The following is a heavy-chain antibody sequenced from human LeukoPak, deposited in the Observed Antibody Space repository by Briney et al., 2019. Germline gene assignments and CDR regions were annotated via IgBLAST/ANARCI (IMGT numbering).Heavy chain of an antibody. V-gene: IGHV3-23*01. CDR3: AKDHWGSGQFDY. J-gene: IGHJ4*02. D-gene: IGHD7-27*01. CDR2: ISGSGGST. Sequence: GGSLRLSCAASGFTFSSYAMSWVRQAPGKGLEWVSAISGSGGSTYYADSVKGRFTISRDNSKNTLHLQMNSLRAEDTAVYYCAKDHWGSGQFDYWGQGTLVTVSS. CDR1: GFTFSSYA.